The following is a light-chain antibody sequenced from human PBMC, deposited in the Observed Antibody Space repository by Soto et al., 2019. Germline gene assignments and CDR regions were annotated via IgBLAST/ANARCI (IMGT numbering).Light chain of an antibody. CDR2: DAS. CDR3: QQCNNWPLA. V-gene: IGKV3-15*01. Sequence: EIVMTQSPATLSVSPGERATLSCRASQSVSSNLAWYQQRLGQAPRLLIYDASTRATGIPARFSGSGSGTEFTLTISSLQSEDFAVFYCQQCNNWPLAFGGGTKVEIK. CDR1: QSVSSN. J-gene: IGKJ4*01.